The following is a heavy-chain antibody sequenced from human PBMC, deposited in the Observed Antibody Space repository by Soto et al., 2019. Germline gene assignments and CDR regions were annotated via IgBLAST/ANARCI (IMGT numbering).Heavy chain of an antibody. V-gene: IGHV3-11*01. CDR2: IDSGDGTT. CDR1: GFDFGDYY. J-gene: IGHJ4*02. CDR3: VRPYYSSSWFPFAR. Sequence: PGGSLRLSCIGSGFDFGDYYMSWIRQAPGKGLEWVSYIDSGDGTTYYTDSVKGRFTISRDNAKKTVYLQMSSLRVEDTALYYCVRPYYSSSWFPFARRGKGTRVIASS. D-gene: IGHD6-13*01.